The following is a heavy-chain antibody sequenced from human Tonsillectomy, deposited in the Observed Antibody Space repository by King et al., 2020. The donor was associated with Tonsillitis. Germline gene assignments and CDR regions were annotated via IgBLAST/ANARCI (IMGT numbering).Heavy chain of an antibody. J-gene: IGHJ6*02. CDR2: IYSGGST. CDR1: GFIVSSNY. D-gene: IGHD3-22*01. CDR3: ARERAADYYDSSGLYYYGMDV. Sequence: QLVQSGGGLVQPGGSLRLSCAASGFIVSSNYMTWVRQAPGKGLEWVSVIYSGGSTYYADSVRGRFTISRHNSKNTVYLQMNSLRAEDTAVYYCARERAADYYDSSGLYYYGMDVWGQGTTVTVSS. V-gene: IGHV3-53*04.